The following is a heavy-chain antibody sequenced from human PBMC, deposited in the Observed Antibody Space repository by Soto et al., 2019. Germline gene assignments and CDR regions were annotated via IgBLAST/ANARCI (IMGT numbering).Heavy chain of an antibody. CDR1: KFTFGDYW. D-gene: IGHD3-16*02. J-gene: IGHJ4*02. V-gene: IGHV3-7*01. Sequence: GGSLRLSCAVPKFTFGDYWLSWVRQAPGKGLEWLSNIKKDGSDRNYADSVKGRFTISRDNADNSMYLQMNSLRAEDTAVYYCASLSYGQLRYFDNWGQGTLVTVSS. CDR3: ASLSYGQLRYFDN. CDR2: IKKDGSDR.